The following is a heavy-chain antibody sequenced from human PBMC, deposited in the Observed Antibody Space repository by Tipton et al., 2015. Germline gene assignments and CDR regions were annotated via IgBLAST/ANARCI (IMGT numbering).Heavy chain of an antibody. CDR3: AREAIFGVAYWFDP. CDR2: ISFSDTT. Sequence: TLSLTCTVSGGSVSSGSYYWSWIRQPPGKGLEWIGYISFSDTTHYNPSLKSRITMSIDTSNNEFSLKLRSVTAADTAVYYCAREAIFGVAYWFDPWGPGTLVTVSS. J-gene: IGHJ5*02. D-gene: IGHD3-3*01. CDR1: GGSVSSGSYY. V-gene: IGHV4-61*01.